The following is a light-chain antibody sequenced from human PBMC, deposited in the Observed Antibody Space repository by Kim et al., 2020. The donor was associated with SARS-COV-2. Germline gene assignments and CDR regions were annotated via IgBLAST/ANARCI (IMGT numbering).Light chain of an antibody. V-gene: IGKV3-15*01. CDR2: GAS. CDR3: QQYNNWPLYT. CDR1: QSIRSN. Sequence: EVVMTQSPATLSVSPGERATLSCRASQSIRSNLAWYQHKPGQAPRLLIFGASTRATGIPTRFSGSGSETEFTLTISSLQSEDFAVYYCQQYNNWPLYTFGQGTKLEI. J-gene: IGKJ2*01.